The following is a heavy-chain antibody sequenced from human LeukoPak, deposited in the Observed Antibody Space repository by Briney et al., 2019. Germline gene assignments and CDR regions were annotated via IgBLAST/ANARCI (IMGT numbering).Heavy chain of an antibody. D-gene: IGHD1-14*01. V-gene: IGHV3-23*01. J-gene: IGHJ4*02. Sequence: GGSLRLSCAASGFTFSDYSMTWVRQAPGKGLEWVSSITPSGTITHYADSVKGRFTISRDSSQNTLSLQMNSLRAEDTALYYCAKYHHLTAPPFDCWGQGTLVTVSS. CDR2: ITPSGTIT. CDR3: AKYHHLTAPPFDC. CDR1: GFTFSDYS.